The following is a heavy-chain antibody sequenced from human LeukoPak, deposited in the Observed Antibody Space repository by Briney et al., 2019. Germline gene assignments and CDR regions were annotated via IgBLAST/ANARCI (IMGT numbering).Heavy chain of an antibody. CDR2: SYYSGST. CDR3: ARDYCSGGSCSHLYYYMDV. V-gene: IGHV4-39*07. J-gene: IGHJ6*03. Sequence: PSETLSLTCTVSGGSISSSSYYWGWIRQPPGKGLEWIGSSYYSGSTYYNPSLKSRVTISVDTPKNQFSLKLSSVTAADPAVYYCARDYCSGGSCSHLYYYMDVWGKGTTVTVSS. D-gene: IGHD2-15*01. CDR1: GGSISSSSYY.